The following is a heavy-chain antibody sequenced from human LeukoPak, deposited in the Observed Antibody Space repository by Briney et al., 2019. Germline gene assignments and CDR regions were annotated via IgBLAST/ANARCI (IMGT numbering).Heavy chain of an antibody. CDR3: ARVEYYYDSSGYYGWFDP. D-gene: IGHD3-22*01. CDR2: IYYSGST. J-gene: IGHJ5*02. CDR1: GGSISSYY. Sequence: SETLSLTCTVSGGSISSYYWSWIRQPPGKGLEWIGYIYYSGSTNYNPSLKSRVTMSVDTSKNQFSLKLSSVTAADTAVYYCARVEYYYDSSGYYGWFDPWGQGTLVTVSS. V-gene: IGHV4-59*12.